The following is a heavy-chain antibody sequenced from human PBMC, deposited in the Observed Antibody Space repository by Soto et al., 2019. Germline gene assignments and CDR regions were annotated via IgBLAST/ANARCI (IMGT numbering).Heavy chain of an antibody. CDR3: ATSQAVAGFFDY. D-gene: IGHD6-19*01. Sequence: GASVEVSCKASGYTFTSYYMHWVRQAPGQGLEWMGIINPSGGSTSYAQKFQGRVTMTRDTSTSTVYMGLSSLRSEDTAVYYCATSQAVAGFFDYWGQGTLVTVSS. J-gene: IGHJ4*02. CDR2: INPSGGST. V-gene: IGHV1-46*01. CDR1: GYTFTSYY.